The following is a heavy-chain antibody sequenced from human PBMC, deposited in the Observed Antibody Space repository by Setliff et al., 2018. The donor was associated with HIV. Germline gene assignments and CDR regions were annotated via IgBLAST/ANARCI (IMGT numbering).Heavy chain of an antibody. D-gene: IGHD3-16*01. CDR2: INSASGGT. Sequence: ASVKVSCKASGYTFTDNYIHWVRQAPGQGLEWMAWINSASGGTNYEQKFQGRVTMTTDTSANTAYMELRSLGSDDTAVYYCARDDGGYNYEEAFDLWGQGTMVTVSS. CDR1: GYTFTDNY. CDR3: ARDDGGYNYEEAFDL. J-gene: IGHJ3*01. V-gene: IGHV1-2*02.